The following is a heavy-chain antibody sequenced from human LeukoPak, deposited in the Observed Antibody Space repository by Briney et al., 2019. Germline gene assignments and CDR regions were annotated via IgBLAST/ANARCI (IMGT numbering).Heavy chain of an antibody. CDR3: VRGGITAAGTLNY. D-gene: IGHD6-13*01. J-gene: IGHJ4*02. CDR2: IYPYSGGT. Sequence: ASVKVSCKTSGYTFAGYYIHWVRQAPGRGLEWLGWIYPYSGGTSYAQKFKGWVTMTRDTSISTANMELRTLRSDDTAVYYCVRGGITAAGTLNYWGQGTLVTVSS. CDR1: GYTFAGYY. V-gene: IGHV1-2*04.